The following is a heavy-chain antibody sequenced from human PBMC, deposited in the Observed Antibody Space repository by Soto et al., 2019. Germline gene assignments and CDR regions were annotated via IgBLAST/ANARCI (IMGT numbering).Heavy chain of an antibody. Sequence: SETLSLTWTVSGGSISSSSYCWGWIRQPPGKGLEWIGSIYYSGSTYYNPSLKSRVTISVDTPKNQFSLKLSSVTAADTAVYYCARTWIQLPGWFDPWGQGTLVTV. J-gene: IGHJ5*02. D-gene: IGHD5-18*01. V-gene: IGHV4-39*01. CDR1: GGSISSSSYC. CDR3: ARTWIQLPGWFDP. CDR2: IYYSGST.